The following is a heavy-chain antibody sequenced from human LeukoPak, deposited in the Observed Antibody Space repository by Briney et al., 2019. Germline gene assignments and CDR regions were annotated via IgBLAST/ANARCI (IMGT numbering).Heavy chain of an antibody. V-gene: IGHV3-48*04. J-gene: IGHJ4*02. CDR2: ISSISSAK. CDR3: AREYSGYDV. Sequence: GGSLRLSCAASGFTFSSYNLNWVRQAPGKGLEWVSFISSISSAKYYADSVRGRFTISRDNAKNSLYLQMNSLRAEDTAVYYCAREYSGYDVWGQGTLVTVSS. D-gene: IGHD5-12*01. CDR1: GFTFSSYN.